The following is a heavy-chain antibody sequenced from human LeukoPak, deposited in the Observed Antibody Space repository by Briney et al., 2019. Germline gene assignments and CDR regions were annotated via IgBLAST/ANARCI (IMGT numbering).Heavy chain of an antibody. CDR3: ARENYGEHYFDY. J-gene: IGHJ4*02. CDR2: ISYDGSNI. Sequence: PGRSLRLSCAASGFTFSSYAMHWLRQAPGKGLEWVAVISYDGSNIHYSDSVKGRFTISRDNSKNTLYLQMNSLRAEDTAVYFCARENYGEHYFDYWGQGTLVTVSS. CDR1: GFTFSSYA. V-gene: IGHV3-30-3*01. D-gene: IGHD4-17*01.